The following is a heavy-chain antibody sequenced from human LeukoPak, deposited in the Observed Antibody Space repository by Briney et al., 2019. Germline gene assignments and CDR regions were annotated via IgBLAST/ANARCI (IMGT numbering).Heavy chain of an antibody. V-gene: IGHV3-23*01. Sequence: GGSLRLSCAASGFTFSSYAMSWVRQAPGKGLEWVSAISGSGGSAYYADSVKGRFTISRDNSKNTLYLQMNSLRAEDTAVYYCAKALQLPQPTNPYFDYWGQGTLVTVSS. CDR1: GFTFSSYA. CDR2: ISGSGGSA. CDR3: AKALQLPQPTNPYFDY. J-gene: IGHJ4*02. D-gene: IGHD5-18*01.